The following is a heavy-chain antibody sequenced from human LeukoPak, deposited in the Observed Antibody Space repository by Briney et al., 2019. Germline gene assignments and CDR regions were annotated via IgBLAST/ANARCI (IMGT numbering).Heavy chain of an antibody. V-gene: IGHV3-21*01. D-gene: IGHD5-18*01. CDR1: GLTFSSYS. CDR3: ASDTKRGYSYGSPTDGFEI. J-gene: IGHJ3*02. CDR2: ISSSSSYI. Sequence: GGSLRLSCAASGLTFSSYSMNWVRQSPGKGLEWVSSISSSSSYIYYADSVRGRFTISRDNAKNSLYLQMNSLRAEDTAVYYCASDTKRGYSYGSPTDGFEIWGQGTMVTVSS.